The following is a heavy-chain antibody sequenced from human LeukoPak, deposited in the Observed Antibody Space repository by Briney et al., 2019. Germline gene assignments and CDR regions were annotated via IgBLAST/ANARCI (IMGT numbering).Heavy chain of an antibody. CDR3: VRDWYFDL. V-gene: IGHV3-64*04. CDR2: ISSNGGST. Sequence: GGSLRLSCAASGFTFSSYGMHWVRQAPGKGLEYVSGISSNGGSTYFADSVKGRFTISRDNAKNSLYLQMNSLRDEDTAVYYCVRDWYFDLWGRGTRVTVSS. J-gene: IGHJ2*01. CDR1: GFTFSSYG.